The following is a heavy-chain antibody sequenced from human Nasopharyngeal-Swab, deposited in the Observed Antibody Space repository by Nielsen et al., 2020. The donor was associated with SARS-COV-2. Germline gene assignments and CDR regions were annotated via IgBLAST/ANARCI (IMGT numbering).Heavy chain of an antibody. CDR2: ISSSSSYI. V-gene: IGHV3-21*01. Sequence: GESLKISCAASGFTFSSYSMNWVRQAPGKGLEWVSSISSSSSYIYYADSVKGRFTISRDNAKNSLYLQMNSLRAEDTAVYYCARDIGGGRYGSDYWGQGTLVTVSS. CDR1: GFTFSSYS. J-gene: IGHJ4*02. D-gene: IGHD3-16*01. CDR3: ARDIGGGRYGSDY.